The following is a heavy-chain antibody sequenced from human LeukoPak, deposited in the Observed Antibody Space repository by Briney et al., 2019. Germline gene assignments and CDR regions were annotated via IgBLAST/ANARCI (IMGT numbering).Heavy chain of an antibody. CDR1: GYPFTKFG. Sequence: ASVKVSCKPSGYPFTKFGIIWVRQAPGQGLEWMGWINPNSGGTNYAQKFQGRVTMTRDTSISTAYMELSRLRSDDTAVYYCARVGIVVVPAAIGALDYWGQGTLVTVSS. CDR2: INPNSGGT. J-gene: IGHJ4*02. D-gene: IGHD2-2*02. V-gene: IGHV1-2*02. CDR3: ARVGIVVVPAAIGALDY.